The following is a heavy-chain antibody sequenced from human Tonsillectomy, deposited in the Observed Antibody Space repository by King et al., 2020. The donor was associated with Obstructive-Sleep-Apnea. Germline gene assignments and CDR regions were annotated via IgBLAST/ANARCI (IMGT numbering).Heavy chain of an antibody. D-gene: IGHD4-23*01. CDR2: INPSGGST. Sequence: VQLVESGAEVKKPGASGKGSGKASGYTFTSYYMHRVRQAPRQGLELMGIINPSGGSTSDAQKFQGRVTMTRDTSTSTVYMELSSLRSEDTAVYYCARDLTTVVTQAYFDYWGQGTLVTVSS. CDR3: ARDLTTVVTQAYFDY. CDR1: GYTFTSYY. J-gene: IGHJ4*02. V-gene: IGHV1-46*01.